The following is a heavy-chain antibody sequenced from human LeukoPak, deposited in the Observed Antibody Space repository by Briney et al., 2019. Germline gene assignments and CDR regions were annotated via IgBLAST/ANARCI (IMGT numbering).Heavy chain of an antibody. CDR1: GGSISSSSYY. CDR3: ARATGGSQGRSYYYYMDV. V-gene: IGHV4-39*07. J-gene: IGHJ6*03. D-gene: IGHD2-15*01. Sequence: SETLSLTCTVSGGSISSSSYYWGWIRQPPGKGLEWIGSIYYSGSTYYNPSLKSRVTISVDTSKNQFSLNLSSVTAADTAVFYCARATGGSQGRSYYYYMDVWGKGTTVTVSS. CDR2: IYYSGST.